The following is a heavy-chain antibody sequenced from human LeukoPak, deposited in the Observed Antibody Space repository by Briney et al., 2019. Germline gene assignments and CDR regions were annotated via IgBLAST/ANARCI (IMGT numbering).Heavy chain of an antibody. CDR1: GFTFSSYA. V-gene: IGHV3-23*01. CDR2: ISGSGGST. J-gene: IGHJ4*02. D-gene: IGHD6-6*01. Sequence: PGGSLRLSCAASGFTFSSYAMSWVRQAPGKGLEWVSAISGSGGSTYYADSVRGRFTISRDNSKNTLYLQMNSLRAEDTAVYYCAKVLHYSSSSLFDYWGQGTLVTVSS. CDR3: AKVLHYSSSSLFDY.